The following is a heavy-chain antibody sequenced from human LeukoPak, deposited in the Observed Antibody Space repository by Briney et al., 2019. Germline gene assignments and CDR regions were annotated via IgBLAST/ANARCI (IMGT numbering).Heavy chain of an antibody. D-gene: IGHD6-19*01. CDR3: AIKGSSGWPYYFDY. V-gene: IGHV3-23*01. CDR2: ISGSGGST. Sequence: GGSLRLSCAASGFTFSSYAMSWVRQAPGKGLEWVSAISGSGGSTYYADSVKGRFTISRDNSKNTLYLQMNSLRAEDAAVYYCAIKGSSGWPYYFDYWGQGTLVTVSS. J-gene: IGHJ4*02. CDR1: GFTFSSYA.